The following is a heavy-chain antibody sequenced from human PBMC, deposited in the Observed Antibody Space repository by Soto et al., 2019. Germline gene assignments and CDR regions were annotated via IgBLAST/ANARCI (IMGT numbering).Heavy chain of an antibody. D-gene: IGHD3-10*01. Sequence: QVQLVESGGGVVQPGRSLRLSCAASGFTFSSYGMHWVRQAPGKGLEWVAVISYDGSNKYYADSVKGRFTISRDNSKNTLYLQMNSLRAEDTAVYYCQVPGVDYWGQGTLVTVSS. V-gene: IGHV3-30*03. CDR2: ISYDGSNK. CDR3: QVPGVDY. CDR1: GFTFSSYG. J-gene: IGHJ4*02.